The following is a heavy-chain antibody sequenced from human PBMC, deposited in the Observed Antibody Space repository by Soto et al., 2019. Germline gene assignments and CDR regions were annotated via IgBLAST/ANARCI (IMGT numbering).Heavy chain of an antibody. CDR1: GYTFSYYY. CDR3: ASHYDMWSGYLSPVDY. V-gene: IGHV3-11*01. D-gene: IGHD3-3*01. J-gene: IGHJ4*02. CDR2: IDTSSTKI. Sequence: QVQLVESGGDLVKRGGSLRLSCAASGYTFSYYYMSWIRQAPGKGLEWISYIDTSSTKIYYADSVNGRFTISRDNAKNSLYLERNSLRGEDTAVYYCASHYDMWSGYLSPVDYWGQGTLVTVSS.